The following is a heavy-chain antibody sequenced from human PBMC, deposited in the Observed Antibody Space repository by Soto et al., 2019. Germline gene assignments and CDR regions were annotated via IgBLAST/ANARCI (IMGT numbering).Heavy chain of an antibody. CDR3: ARALYCSSTSCYQRGYYYGMDV. Sequence: GGSLRLSCAASGFTFSSYEMNWVRQAPGKGLEGVSYISSSGSTIYYEDSVKGRFTISRDNAKNSLYLQMNSLRAEDTAVYYCARALYCSSTSCYQRGYYYGMDVWGQGTTVTVSS. J-gene: IGHJ6*02. CDR1: GFTFSSYE. D-gene: IGHD2-2*01. CDR2: ISSSGSTI. V-gene: IGHV3-48*03.